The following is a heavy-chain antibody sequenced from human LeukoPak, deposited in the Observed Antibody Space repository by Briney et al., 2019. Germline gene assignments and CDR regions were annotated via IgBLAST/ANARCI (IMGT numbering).Heavy chain of an antibody. CDR1: GGSISSSSYY. D-gene: IGHD3-10*01. V-gene: IGHV4-39*07. CDR2: IYYSGST. J-gene: IGHJ4*02. CDR3: ARGGLYYGSGSYCFDY. Sequence: PSETLSLTCTVSGGSISSSSYYWGWIRQPPGKGLEWIGSIYYSGSTYYNPSLKSRVTISVDTSKNQFSLKLSSVTAADTAVYYCARGGLYYGSGSYCFDYWGQGTLVTVSS.